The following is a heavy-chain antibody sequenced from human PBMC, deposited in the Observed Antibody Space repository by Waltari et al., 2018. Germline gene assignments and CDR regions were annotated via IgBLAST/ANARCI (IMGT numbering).Heavy chain of an antibody. V-gene: IGHV4-59*12. J-gene: IGHJ3*02. CDR3: ARPRSTYGNDAFDI. CDR2: VSDIGST. Sequence: QVQLQESGPGLVKPSETLSLTCSVSGGSIYSYYWSWLRQPPGKGLEWIGYVSDIGSTNYNPSLQSRVTLSVDRSKNQFSLKVTSVTAADTAVYYCARPRSTYGNDAFDIWGQGTMVTVSS. D-gene: IGHD4-17*01. CDR1: GGSIYSYY.